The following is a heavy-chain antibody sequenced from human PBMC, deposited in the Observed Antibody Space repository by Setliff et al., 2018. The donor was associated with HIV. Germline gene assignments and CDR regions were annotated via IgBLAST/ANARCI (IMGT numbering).Heavy chain of an antibody. V-gene: IGHV1-18*01. CDR1: GYTFTSYG. CDR2: ISAYNGNT. J-gene: IGHJ3*02. D-gene: IGHD1-26*01. CDR3: ARDASYSGSYYERAFDI. Sequence: ASVKVSCKASGYTFTSYGISWVRQAPGQGLEWMGWISAYNGNTNYAQKLQGRVTMTTDTSTSTAYMELRSLRSDDTAVYYCARDASYSGSYYERAFDIWGQGTMVTVSS.